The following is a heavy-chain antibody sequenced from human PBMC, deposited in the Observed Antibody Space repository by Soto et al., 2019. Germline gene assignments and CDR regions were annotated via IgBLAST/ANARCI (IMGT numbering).Heavy chain of an antibody. J-gene: IGHJ4*02. Sequence: ASVKVSCKASGYTFTSYSMYWVRQAPGQGLECLGWINAGNGNTKYSQNFEGRVTLTRDTSATTAYMELNSLTSEDTAVYYCARDRCPSAVCYTGSLDYWGQGTPVTVSS. V-gene: IGHV1-3*01. D-gene: IGHD2-8*01. CDR3: ARDRCPSAVCYTGSLDY. CDR1: GYTFTSYS. CDR2: INAGNGNT.